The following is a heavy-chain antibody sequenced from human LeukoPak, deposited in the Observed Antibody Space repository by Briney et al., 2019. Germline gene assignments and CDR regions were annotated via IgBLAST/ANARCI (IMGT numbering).Heavy chain of an antibody. V-gene: IGHV3-23*01. CDR2: ISASGGST. J-gene: IGHJ5*02. D-gene: IGHD3-10*01. Sequence: GGSLRLSCAASGFTFSSYAMSWVRQAPGKGLEWVSSISASGGSTYYADSVKGRFTISRDSSKNTLYLQMNTLRAEDTADYYCAKGSYYTRNNCLDPWGQGTLVTVSS. CDR3: AKGSYYTRNNCLDP. CDR1: GFTFSSYA.